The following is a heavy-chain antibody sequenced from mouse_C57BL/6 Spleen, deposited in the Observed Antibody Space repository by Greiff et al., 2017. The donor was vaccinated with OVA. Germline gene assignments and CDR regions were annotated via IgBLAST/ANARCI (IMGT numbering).Heavy chain of an antibody. CDR1: GYPITSGYY. D-gene: IGHD4-1*01. Sequence: VQLQQSGPGLVKPSQSLSLTCSVTGYPITSGYYWNWIRQFPGNKLEWMGYISYDGSNNYNPSLKNRISITRDTSKNQFFLKLNSVTTEDTATYYCASGPGTYYYAMDYWGQGTSVTVSS. V-gene: IGHV3-6*01. CDR2: ISYDGSN. CDR3: ASGPGTYYYAMDY. J-gene: IGHJ4*01.